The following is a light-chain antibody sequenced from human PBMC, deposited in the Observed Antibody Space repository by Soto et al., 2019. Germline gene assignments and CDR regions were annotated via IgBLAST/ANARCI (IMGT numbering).Light chain of an antibody. CDR2: EVS. J-gene: IGLJ3*02. CDR3: SSYTTSRTWV. V-gene: IGLV2-14*01. CDR1: SSDVGNYNY. Sequence: QLVLTQPASVSGSPGQSITISCTGTSSDVGNYNYVSWYQHHPGKAPKLMIYEVSYRPSGVSVRFSGSKSGNTASLTISGLQAEDEADYYCSSYTTSRTWVFGGGTKLTVL.